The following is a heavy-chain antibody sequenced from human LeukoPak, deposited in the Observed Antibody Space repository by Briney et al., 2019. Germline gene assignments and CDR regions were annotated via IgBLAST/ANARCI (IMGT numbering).Heavy chain of an antibody. CDR2: IYSGGST. CDR1: GFTFSSYA. CDR3: ARFLGYSYGGAYYGMDV. J-gene: IGHJ6*02. D-gene: IGHD5-18*01. V-gene: IGHV3-53*01. Sequence: SGGSLRLSCAASGFTFSSYAMHWVRQAPGKGLEWVSVIYSGGSTYYADSVKGRFTISRDNSKNTLYLQMNSLRAEDTAVYYCARFLGYSYGGAYYGMDVWGQGTTVTVSS.